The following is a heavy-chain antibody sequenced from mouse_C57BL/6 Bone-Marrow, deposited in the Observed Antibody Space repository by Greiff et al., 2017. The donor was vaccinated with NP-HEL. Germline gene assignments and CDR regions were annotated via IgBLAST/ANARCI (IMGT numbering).Heavy chain of an antibody. J-gene: IGHJ2*01. CDR1: GYTFTSYW. CDR2: IYPGSGST. Sequence: VKLVESGAELVKPGASVKMSCKASGYTFTSYWITWVKQRPGQGLEWIGDIYPGSGSTNYNEKFKSKATLTVDTSSSTAYMQLSSLTSEDSAVYYCARKMDYDSTDYWGQGTTLTVSS. CDR3: ARKMDYDSTDY. D-gene: IGHD2-4*01. V-gene: IGHV1-55*01.